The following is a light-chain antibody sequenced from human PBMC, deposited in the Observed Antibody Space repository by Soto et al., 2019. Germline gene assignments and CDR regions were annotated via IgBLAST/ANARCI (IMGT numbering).Light chain of an antibody. Sequence: EIVLTQSPGTLSLFPGERATLSCRASQSVSSNSLAWYQHRPGQAPRLLIYGASSRATGIPDRFSGSGSGTDFTLTISRLEPEDFAVYYCQQYGSSPWTFGQGTKVDI. J-gene: IGKJ1*01. V-gene: IGKV3-20*01. CDR1: QSVSSNS. CDR2: GAS. CDR3: QQYGSSPWT.